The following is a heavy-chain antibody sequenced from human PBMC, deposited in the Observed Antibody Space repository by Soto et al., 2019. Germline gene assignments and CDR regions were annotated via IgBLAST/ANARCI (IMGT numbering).Heavy chain of an antibody. D-gene: IGHD2-15*01. CDR1: GFTFSSYG. CDR2: ISYDGSNK. V-gene: IGHV3-30*18. J-gene: IGHJ6*02. CDR3: AKAVAQPYYYYYGIDV. Sequence: QVQLVESGGGVVQPGRSLRLSCAASGFTFSSYGMHWVRQAPGKGLEWVAVISYDGSNKYYADSVKGRFTISRDNSKNTLYLQMNSLRAEDTAVYYCAKAVAQPYYYYYGIDVWGQGTTVTVSS.